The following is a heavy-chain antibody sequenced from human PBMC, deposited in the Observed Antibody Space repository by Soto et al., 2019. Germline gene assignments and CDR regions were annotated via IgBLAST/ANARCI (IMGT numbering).Heavy chain of an antibody. J-gene: IGHJ4*02. CDR1: EGYSSADDDY. V-gene: IGHV4-30-4*01. D-gene: IGHD1-1*01. CDR2: IYPIGRS. CDR3: ARDRSNSPHHFDA. Sequence: ILSLTCSVSEGYSSADDDYWTRISQPPGKGLEWIGYIYPIGRSDSNPSLRSRVTVSMDTSKNQFSLKLTSVSAADTAVYYCARDRSNSPHHFDAWGQGSLVTASS.